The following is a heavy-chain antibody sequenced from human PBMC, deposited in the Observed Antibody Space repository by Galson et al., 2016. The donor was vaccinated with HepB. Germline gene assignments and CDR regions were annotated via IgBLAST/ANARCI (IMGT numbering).Heavy chain of an antibody. V-gene: IGHV3-23*01. CDR3: AKEPYGSGWFGQFDP. Sequence: SLRLSCAVSGPGFKGYAMSWVRQAPGKGLEWVSGISGSGGHTYYADSVKGRFTISRDNSKNTLYLQMSGLRVEDTAVFYCAKEPYGSGWFGQFDPWGQGTLVSVSS. CDR2: ISGSGGHT. J-gene: IGHJ5*02. CDR1: GPGFKGYA. D-gene: IGHD6-19*01.